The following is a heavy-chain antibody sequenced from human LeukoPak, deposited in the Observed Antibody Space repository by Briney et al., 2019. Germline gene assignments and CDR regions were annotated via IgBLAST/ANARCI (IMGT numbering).Heavy chain of an antibody. Sequence: SETLSLTCTVSGGSISSYYWSWIRQPPGKGLEWVGYIYYSGSTNYNPSLKSRITTSVDTSKNQFSLKLSSVTPADTAVYYCARGDGYIRIWGQGTPVTVSS. CDR2: IYYSGST. CDR1: GGSISSYY. CDR3: ARGDGYIRI. D-gene: IGHD5-24*01. J-gene: IGHJ4*02. V-gene: IGHV4-59*01.